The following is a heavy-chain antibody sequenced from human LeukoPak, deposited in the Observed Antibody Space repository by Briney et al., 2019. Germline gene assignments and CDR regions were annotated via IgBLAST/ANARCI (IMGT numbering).Heavy chain of an antibody. CDR1: GGTFSSYA. CDR3: ARVHYGDYVDY. V-gene: IGHV1-69*04. Sequence: ASVKVSCKASGGTFSSYAISWVRQAPGQGLEWMGRIIPILGIANYAQKLQGRVTMTTDTSTSTAYMELRSLRSDDTAVYYCARVHYGDYVDYWGQGTLVTVSS. D-gene: IGHD4-17*01. CDR2: IIPILGIA. J-gene: IGHJ4*02.